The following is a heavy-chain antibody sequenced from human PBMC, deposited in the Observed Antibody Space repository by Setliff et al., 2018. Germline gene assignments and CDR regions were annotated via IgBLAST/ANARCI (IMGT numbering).Heavy chain of an antibody. CDR2: IIPIFGTA. CDR1: GYIFTDYY. Sequence: GASVKVSCKASGYIFTDYYMHWVRQAPGQGLEWMGGIIPIFGTANYAQKFQGRVTITTDESTSTAYMELSSLRSEDTAVYYCARGLYSSGYLFDSFDYWGQGTLVTVSS. J-gene: IGHJ4*02. V-gene: IGHV1-69*05. D-gene: IGHD6-19*01. CDR3: ARGLYSSGYLFDSFDY.